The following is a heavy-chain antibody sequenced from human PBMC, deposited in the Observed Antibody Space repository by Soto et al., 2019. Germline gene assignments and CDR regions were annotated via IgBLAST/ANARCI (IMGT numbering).Heavy chain of an antibody. CDR1: GFTFTSSA. CDR3: ARSTMVRPFDP. Sequence: SVKVSCKASGFTFTSSAVQWVRQARGERLEWIGWIVVGSGNTKYSQKFQGRVTITRDTSASTAYMELSSLRSEDTAVYYCARSTMVRPFDPWGQGTLVTVSS. D-gene: IGHD3-10*01. V-gene: IGHV1-58*01. CDR2: IVVGSGNT. J-gene: IGHJ5*02.